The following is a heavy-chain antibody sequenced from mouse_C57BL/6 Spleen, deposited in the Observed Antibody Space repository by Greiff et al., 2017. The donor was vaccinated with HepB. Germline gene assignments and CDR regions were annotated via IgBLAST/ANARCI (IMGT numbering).Heavy chain of an antibody. D-gene: IGHD4-1*01. V-gene: IGHV1-22*01. CDR3: GPLTGTGLDY. CDR2: INPNNGGT. CDR1: GYTFTDYN. Sequence: VQLQQSGPELVKPGASVKMSCKASGYTFTDYNMHWVKQSHGKSLEWIGYINPNNGGTSYNQKFKGKATLTVNKSSSTAYMELRSLTSEDSAVYYCGPLTGTGLDYWGQGTTLTVSS. J-gene: IGHJ2*01.